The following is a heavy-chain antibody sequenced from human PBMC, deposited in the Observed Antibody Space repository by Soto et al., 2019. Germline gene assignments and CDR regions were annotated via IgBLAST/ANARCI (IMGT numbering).Heavy chain of an antibody. V-gene: IGHV4-34*09. CDR2: INHSGST. J-gene: IGHJ4*02. Sequence: PSETLSLTCAVYGGSFSGYYWSWIRQPPGKGLEWIGEINHSGSTYYNPSLKSRVTISIDTSKNQFSLKLSSVTAADTAVYYCARAQTIFGIITVFDYWGQGTLVTVSA. CDR1: GGSFSGYY. CDR3: ARAQTIFGIITVFDY. D-gene: IGHD3-3*01.